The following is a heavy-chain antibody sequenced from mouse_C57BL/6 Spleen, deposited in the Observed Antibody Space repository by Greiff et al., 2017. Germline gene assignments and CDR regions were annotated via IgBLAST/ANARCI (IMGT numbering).Heavy chain of an antibody. CDR1: GFTFSDYY. CDR3: ARSYYGSSYFDY. D-gene: IGHD1-1*01. V-gene: IGHV5-16*01. Sequence: EVKLVESEGGLVQPGSSMTLSCTASGFTFSDYYMAWVRQVPEKGLEWVANINYDGSSTYYLDSLKSRFIISRDNAKNILYLQMSSLKSEDTATYYCARSYYGSSYFDYWGQGTTLTVSS. J-gene: IGHJ2*01. CDR2: INYDGSST.